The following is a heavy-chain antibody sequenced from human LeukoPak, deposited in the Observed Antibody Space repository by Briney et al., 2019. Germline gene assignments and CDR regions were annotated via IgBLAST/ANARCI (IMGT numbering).Heavy chain of an antibody. CDR2: ISGSGGST. CDR3: AKDTAGLGITIFGLIDY. D-gene: IGHD3-3*01. V-gene: IGHV3-23*01. CDR1: GFTFSSYA. Sequence: PGGSLRLSCAASGFTFSSYAMSWVRQAPGKGLEWVSAISGSGGSTYYADSVKGRFTISRDNSKNTLYLQMNSLRAEDTAVYYCAKDTAGLGITIFGLIDYWGQGTLVTVSS. J-gene: IGHJ4*02.